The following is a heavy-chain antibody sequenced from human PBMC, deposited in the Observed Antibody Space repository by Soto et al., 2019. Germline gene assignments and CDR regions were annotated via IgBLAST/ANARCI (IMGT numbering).Heavy chain of an antibody. Sequence: QVQLQESGPGLVKPSETLSLTCTVPGGSISSYYWSWIRQPPGKGLEWIGYIYYSGSTNYNPSLKSRVTISVDTSKNQFSLKLSSVTAADTAVYYCARRYSSGWYFDYWGQGTLVTVSS. V-gene: IGHV4-59*08. CDR1: GGSISSYY. CDR3: ARRYSSGWYFDY. J-gene: IGHJ4*02. D-gene: IGHD6-19*01. CDR2: IYYSGST.